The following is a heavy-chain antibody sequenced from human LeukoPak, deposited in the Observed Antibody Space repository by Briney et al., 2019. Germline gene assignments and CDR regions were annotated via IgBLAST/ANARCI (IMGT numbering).Heavy chain of an antibody. CDR1: GFTFSSYA. D-gene: IGHD2-2*01. CDR2: ISGSGGST. CDR3: AKGPEDIVVVPAAIG. Sequence: GGSLRLSCAASGFTFSSYAMSWVRQAPGKGLEWVSAISGSGGSTYYADSVKGRFTISRDNSKNTLYLQMNSLRAEGTAVYYCAKGPEDIVVVPAAIGWGQGTLVTVSS. J-gene: IGHJ4*02. V-gene: IGHV3-23*01.